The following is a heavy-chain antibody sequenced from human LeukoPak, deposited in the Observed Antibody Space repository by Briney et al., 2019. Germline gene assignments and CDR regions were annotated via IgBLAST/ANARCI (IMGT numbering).Heavy chain of an antibody. Sequence: GGSLRLSCAASGFTFSSYWMSRVRQAPGKGLEWVANIKQDGSEEYYVDSVKGRFTISRDNAKNSLYLQMNSLRAEDTAVYYCASVPSCSGGSCYWYYFDYWGQGTLVTVSS. J-gene: IGHJ4*02. CDR3: ASVPSCSGGSCYWYYFDY. CDR2: IKQDGSEE. D-gene: IGHD2-15*01. V-gene: IGHV3-7*01. CDR1: GFTFSSYW.